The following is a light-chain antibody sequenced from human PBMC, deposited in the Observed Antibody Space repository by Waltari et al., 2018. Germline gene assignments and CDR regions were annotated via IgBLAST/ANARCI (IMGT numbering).Light chain of an antibody. V-gene: IGLV2-14*01. CDR2: EVK. Sequence: QSALTQPASASGSPGQSITISCTGTSSDVGAYDYVSWYQQHPGKAPQPMIYEVKNRPSGISKRFSGTKSGNAACLSISGLQTEDEAEYYCSAYTTSVTLVFGTGTKVTVL. CDR1: SSDVGAYDY. CDR3: SAYTTSVTLV. J-gene: IGLJ1*01.